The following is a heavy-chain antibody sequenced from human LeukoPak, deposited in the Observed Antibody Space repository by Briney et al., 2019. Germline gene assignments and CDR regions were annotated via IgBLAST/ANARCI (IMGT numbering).Heavy chain of an antibody. CDR2: TYYRSKWYN. Sequence: SQTLSLTCDISGDIVSSKRAAWNWIRQSPSRGLEWLGRTYYRSKWYNDYAVSVKSRITINPDTSKNQFSLQLNSVTPEDTAVYYCARVPYYDFQADAFDIWGQGTMVTVSS. CDR3: ARVPYYDFQADAFDI. D-gene: IGHD3-3*01. V-gene: IGHV6-1*01. J-gene: IGHJ3*02. CDR1: GDIVSSKRAA.